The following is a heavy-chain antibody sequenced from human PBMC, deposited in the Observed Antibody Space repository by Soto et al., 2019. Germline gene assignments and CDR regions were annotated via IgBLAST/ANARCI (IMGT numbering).Heavy chain of an antibody. CDR3: ARPEAARTGGPFN. CDR2: INRRGGST. D-gene: IGHD6-6*01. CDR1: GYTFISYY. Sequence: ASVTVSCKAYGYTFISYYMHWVRQAPGQGSEWMGIINRRGGSTSYAQKFQGRDTMTSDTSTSAVDMELRSLRSDDTAGYYCARPEAARTGGPFNWGQGTLVTVSS. J-gene: IGHJ4*02. V-gene: IGHV1-46*01.